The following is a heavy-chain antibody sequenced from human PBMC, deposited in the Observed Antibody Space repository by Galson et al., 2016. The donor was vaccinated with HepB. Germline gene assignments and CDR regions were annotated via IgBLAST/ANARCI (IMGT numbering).Heavy chain of an antibody. CDR2: INPSGGST. D-gene: IGHD4-17*01. J-gene: IGHJ4*02. Sequence: MHWVRQAPGQGLEWMGIINPSGGSTNYAQKFQGRVTMTRDTSTSTVYMELSSLRSEDTAVYYCAYDYGDYNFDYWGQGTLVTVSS. CDR3: AYDYGDYNFDY. V-gene: IGHV1-46*01.